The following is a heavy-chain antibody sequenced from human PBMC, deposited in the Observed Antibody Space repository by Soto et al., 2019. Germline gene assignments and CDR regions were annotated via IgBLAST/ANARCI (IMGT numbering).Heavy chain of an antibody. Sequence: QVQLQESGPGLVKPSETLSLTCTVSGGSISSYYWSWIRQPPGKGLEWIGYIYYSGRTNYNPSLKSRITISVDTSKNQFTLKLSSVTAADTAMYYCTRKYHNDSDNAAFDIWGQGTIVTVSS. CDR3: TRKYHNDSDNAAFDI. CDR1: GGSISSYY. J-gene: IGHJ3*02. CDR2: IYYSGRT. V-gene: IGHV4-59*01. D-gene: IGHD3-10*01.